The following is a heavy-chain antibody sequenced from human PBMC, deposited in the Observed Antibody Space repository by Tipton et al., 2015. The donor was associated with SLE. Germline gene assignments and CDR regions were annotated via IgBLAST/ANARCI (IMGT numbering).Heavy chain of an antibody. CDR3: ASTLRLDV. Sequence: QLVQSGGGLVQPGGSLRLSCAASGFTFSSYDMNWVRQAPGKGLEWVSGVSGSGDSTYYADSVKGRFTISRDNSKNTLYLQMNSLRAKDAAVYYCASTLRLDVWGQGTTVPVSS. J-gene: IGHJ6*02. CDR2: VSGSGDST. D-gene: IGHD4-17*01. CDR1: GFTFSSYD. V-gene: IGHV3-23*04.